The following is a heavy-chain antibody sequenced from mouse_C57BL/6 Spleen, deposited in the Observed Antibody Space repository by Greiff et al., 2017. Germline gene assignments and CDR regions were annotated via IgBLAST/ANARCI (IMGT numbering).Heavy chain of an antibody. Sequence: EVMLVESGGGLVQSGRSLRLSCATSGFTFSDFYMEWVRQAPGKGLEWIAASRNKANDYTTEYSASVKGRFIVSRDTSQSILYLQMNALRAEDTAIYYCARDDGGYDYDVYFDVWGTGTTVTVSS. V-gene: IGHV7-1*01. D-gene: IGHD2-4*01. CDR1: GFTFSDFY. J-gene: IGHJ1*03. CDR3: ARDDGGYDYDVYFDV. CDR2: SRNKANDYTT.